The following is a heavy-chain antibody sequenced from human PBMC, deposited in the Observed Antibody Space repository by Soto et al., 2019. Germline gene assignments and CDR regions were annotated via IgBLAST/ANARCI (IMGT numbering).Heavy chain of an antibody. V-gene: IGHV5-10-1*01. CDR1: GYSFTSYW. CDR3: ARYCSSTSCSREADV. CDR2: IDPSDSYT. D-gene: IGHD2-2*01. J-gene: IGHJ6*02. Sequence: LGESLKISCKGSGYSFTSYWISWVRQMPGKGLEWMGRIDPSDSYTNYSPSFQGHVTISADKSISTAYLQWSSLKASDTAMYYCARYCSSTSCSREADVWGQGTTVTVSS.